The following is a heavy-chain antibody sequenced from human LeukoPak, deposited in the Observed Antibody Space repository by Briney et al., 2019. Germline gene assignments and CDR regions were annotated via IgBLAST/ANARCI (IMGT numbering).Heavy chain of an antibody. CDR2: ISDSGGST. J-gene: IGHJ4*02. CDR3: ARDIAGYGSY. D-gene: IGHD5-12*01. CDR1: GFTVSSNY. V-gene: IGHV3-66*01. Sequence: GGSLRLSCAASGFTVSSNYMSWVRQAPGKGLEWVSTISDSGGSTYYADSVKGRFTISRDNSKNTLYLQMNSLRAEDTAVYYCARDIAGYGSYWGQGTLVTVSS.